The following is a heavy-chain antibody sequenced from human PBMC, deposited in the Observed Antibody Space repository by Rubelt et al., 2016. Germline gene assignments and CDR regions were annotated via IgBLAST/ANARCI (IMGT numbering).Heavy chain of an antibody. Sequence: QVQLQQWGAGLLKPSETLSLTCAVYGGSFSGYYWSWIRQPPGKGLEWIGEINPSGSTNHNPSLKSRVIVSVDTSKKQFSLKLSSVTAADTAVYYCARGGSITMVRGVSIDYWGQGTLVTVSS. CDR2: INPSGST. CDR3: ARGGSITMVRGVSIDY. J-gene: IGHJ4*02. V-gene: IGHV4-34*01. D-gene: IGHD3-10*01. CDR1: GGSFSGYY.